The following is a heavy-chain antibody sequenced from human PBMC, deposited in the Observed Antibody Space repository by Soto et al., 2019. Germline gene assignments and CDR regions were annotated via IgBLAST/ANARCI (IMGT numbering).Heavy chain of an antibody. V-gene: IGHV3-30*18. CDR1: GLTFSSYG. CDR2: ISYDGSNK. J-gene: IGHJ3*02. CDR3: AKAFDWTWIDAFDI. Sequence: QVQLVESGGGVVQPGRSLRLSCAASGLTFSSYGMHWVRQAPGKGLEWVAVISYDGSNKYYADSVKGRFTISRDNSKNTLXLQMNSLRAEDTAVYYCAKAFDWTWIDAFDIWGQGTMVTVSS. D-gene: IGHD5-12*01.